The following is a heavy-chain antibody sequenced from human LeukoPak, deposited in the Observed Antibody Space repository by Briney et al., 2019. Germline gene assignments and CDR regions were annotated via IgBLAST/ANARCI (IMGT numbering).Heavy chain of an antibody. Sequence: SETLSLTCAVYGGSFSGYYWSWIRQPPGKGLEWIGEINHSGSTNYNPSLKSRVTIPVDTSKNQFSLKLSSVAAADTAVYYCACLGYCSSTSCTNTGFDYWGQGTLVTVSS. CDR2: INHSGST. J-gene: IGHJ4*02. CDR1: GGSFSGYY. V-gene: IGHV4-34*01. D-gene: IGHD2-2*01. CDR3: ACLGYCSSTSCTNTGFDY.